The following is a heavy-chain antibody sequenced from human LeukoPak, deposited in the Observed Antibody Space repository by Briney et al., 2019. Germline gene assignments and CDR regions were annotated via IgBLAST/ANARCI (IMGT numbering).Heavy chain of an antibody. CDR2: IYYSGST. CDR3: ARTTVTTAYYFDY. V-gene: IGHV4-59*01. Sequence: SETLSLTCTVSGGSISSYYWSWIRQPPGKGLEYIGHIYYSGSTNYNPSLKSRVTISVDTSKNQFSLKLSSVTAADTAVYCCARTTVTTAYYFDYWGQGTLVTVSS. J-gene: IGHJ4*02. D-gene: IGHD4-17*01. CDR1: GGSISSYY.